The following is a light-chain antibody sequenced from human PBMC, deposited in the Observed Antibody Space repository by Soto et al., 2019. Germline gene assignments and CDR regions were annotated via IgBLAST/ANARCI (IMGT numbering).Light chain of an antibody. CDR1: QGVGDD. CDR3: LQDHDYPHT. J-gene: IGKJ1*01. CDR2: AAS. Sequence: AIQMTQSPSSLSASVGDRATITCRASQGVGDDLGWYQQRPGKAPKVLIYAASTLQFGVPSRFSGSGSGTFFTLTISSLQPDDSATYYCLQDHDYPHTFGQGTKVEIK. V-gene: IGKV1-6*01.